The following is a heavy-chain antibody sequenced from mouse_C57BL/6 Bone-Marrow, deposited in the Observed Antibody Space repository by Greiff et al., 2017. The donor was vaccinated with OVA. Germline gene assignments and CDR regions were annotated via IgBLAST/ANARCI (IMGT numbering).Heavy chain of an antibody. V-gene: IGHV5-17*01. CDR1: GFTFSDYG. J-gene: IGHJ4*01. CDR3: AKGRRRDAMDY. Sequence: EVQVKESGGGLVKPGGSLKLSCAASGFTFSDYGMHWVRQAPEKGLEWVAYISSGSSTIYYADTVKGRFTISRDNAKNTLFLQMTSLRSEDTAMYYCAKGRRRDAMDYWGQGTSVTFSS. CDR2: ISSGSSTI.